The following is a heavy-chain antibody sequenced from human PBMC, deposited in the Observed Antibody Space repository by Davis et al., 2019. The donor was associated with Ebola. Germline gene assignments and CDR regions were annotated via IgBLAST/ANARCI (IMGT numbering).Heavy chain of an antibody. CDR1: GDTFTSDG. CDR3: ASGSGNYYESWLDP. J-gene: IGHJ5*02. CDR2: ISDYTGST. V-gene: IGHV1-18*01. Sequence: ASVKVSCKAPGDTFTSDGISWVRQAPGQGLEWMGWISDYTGSTNYAQKFQGRVTMTTDTTTSTAHMELRSLRSDDTAVYYCASGSGNYYESWLDPWGQGTLVTVSS. D-gene: IGHD1-26*01.